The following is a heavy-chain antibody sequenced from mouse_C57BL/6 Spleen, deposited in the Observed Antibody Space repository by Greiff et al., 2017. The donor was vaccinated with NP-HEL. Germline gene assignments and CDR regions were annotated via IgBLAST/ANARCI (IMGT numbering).Heavy chain of an antibody. CDR3: ARVYYGSSPYAMDY. D-gene: IGHD1-1*01. J-gene: IGHJ4*01. V-gene: IGHV1-52*01. Sequence: QVQLQQPGAELVRPGSSVKLSCKASGYTFTSYWMHWVKQRPIQGLEWIGNIDPSDSETHYNQKFKDKATLTVDKSSSTAYMQLSSLTSEDSAVYYCARVYYGSSPYAMDYWGQGTSVTVSS. CDR1: GYTFTSYW. CDR2: IDPSDSET.